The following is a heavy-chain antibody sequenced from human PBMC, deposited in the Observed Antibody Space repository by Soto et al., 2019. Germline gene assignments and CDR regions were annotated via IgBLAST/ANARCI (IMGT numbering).Heavy chain of an antibody. J-gene: IGHJ6*03. CDR3: ARDRGVAPPVAGNTHYYYYMDV. V-gene: IGHV1-18*01. CDR2: ISAYNGNT. D-gene: IGHD6-19*01. CDR1: GYSFTNYG. Sequence: QDQLVQSGVEVKKPGASVKVSCKASGYSFTNYGITWVRQAPGQGFEWMGWISAYNGNTNYAQKFQGRVTITTAASTSTANLEWRSLRSADPAVYYCARDRGVAPPVAGNTHYYYYMDVWGKGTTVTVSS.